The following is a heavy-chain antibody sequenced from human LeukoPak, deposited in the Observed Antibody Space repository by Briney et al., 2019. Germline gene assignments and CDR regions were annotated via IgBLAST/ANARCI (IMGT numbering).Heavy chain of an antibody. V-gene: IGHV3-30*02. J-gene: IGHJ4*02. Sequence: GGSLRLSCAASGFTFSSYGVHWVRQAPGKGLEWVAFIRYDGSNKYYADSVKGRFTISRDNSKNTLYLQMNSLRAEDTAVYYCAKDNDPYYYDSSGGIDYWGQGTLVTVSS. D-gene: IGHD3-22*01. CDR2: IRYDGSNK. CDR3: AKDNDPYYYDSSGGIDY. CDR1: GFTFSSYG.